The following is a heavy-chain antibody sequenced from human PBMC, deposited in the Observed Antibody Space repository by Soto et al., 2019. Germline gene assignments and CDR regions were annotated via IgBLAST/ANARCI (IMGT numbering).Heavy chain of an antibody. J-gene: IGHJ4*02. Sequence: SVKVSCKASVYTYTGYLRHWLRLAPGQGLEWMGIINPSGGSTGYAQKFQGRVTMTRDTSTSTVYMELSSLRSEDTAVYYCARGGDVWNEVGYWGQGTLVTVSS. CDR1: VYTYTGYL. CDR2: INPSGGST. D-gene: IGHD1-1*01. CDR3: ARGGDVWNEVGY. V-gene: IGHV1-46*01.